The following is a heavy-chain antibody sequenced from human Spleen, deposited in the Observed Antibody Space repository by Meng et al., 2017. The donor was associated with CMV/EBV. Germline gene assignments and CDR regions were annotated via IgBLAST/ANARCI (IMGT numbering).Heavy chain of an antibody. V-gene: IGHV3-30*04. J-gene: IGHJ3*02. CDR2: ISYEGSNK. CDR1: GFTFSGYA. Sequence: GESLKISCAASGFTFSGYAMHWVRASGKGLEWVAVISYEGSNKYYADSVKGRFTISRDNSKNTVYLQMKSLRPEDTAMYYCARDDFWSGHQNDAFDIWGQGTMVTVSS. D-gene: IGHD3-3*01. CDR3: ARDDFWSGHQNDAFDI.